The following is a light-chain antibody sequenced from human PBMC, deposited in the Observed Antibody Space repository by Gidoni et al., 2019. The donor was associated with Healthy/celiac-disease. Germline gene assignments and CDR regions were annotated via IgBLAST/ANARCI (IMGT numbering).Light chain of an antibody. J-gene: IGLJ1*01. CDR3: QSYDSSLSGLDV. CDR2: GNS. Sequence: QSVLTQPPSVSGAPGQRVTISCTGSSSNIGAGYDVHWYQQLPGTAPKLLLYGNSNRPSGVPDRFSGSKSGTSASLAITGLQAEEEADYYCQSYDSSLSGLDVFGTGTKVTVL. V-gene: IGLV1-40*01. CDR1: SSNIGAGYD.